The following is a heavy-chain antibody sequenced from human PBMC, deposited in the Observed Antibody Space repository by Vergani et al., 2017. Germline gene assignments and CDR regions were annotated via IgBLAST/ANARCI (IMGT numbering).Heavy chain of an antibody. CDR2: IYPDDSDT. CDR3: ARQFRWRGGTHYGMDV. J-gene: IGHJ6*02. CDR1: GYSFTSYW. Sequence: EVQLVQSGAEVKKPGESLKISCKGSGYSFTSYWIGWVRQMPEKGLEWMGIIYPDDSDTRYSPSFQGQVTISADKSISTAYLQWSSLKASDTAIYYCARQFRWRGGTHYGMDVWGQGTTVTVSS. V-gene: IGHV5-51*01. D-gene: IGHD5-24*01.